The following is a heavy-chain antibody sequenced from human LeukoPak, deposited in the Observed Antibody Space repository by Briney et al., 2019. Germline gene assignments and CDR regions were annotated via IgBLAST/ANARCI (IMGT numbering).Heavy chain of an antibody. D-gene: IGHD3-10*01. V-gene: IGHV3-7*01. Sequence: GGSLRLSCAASGFTFSSYWMSWVRQAPGKGLEWVANIKQDGSEKYYVDSVKGRFTISRDNAKNSLYLQMNSLRAEDTAVYYCARDRVTMVRGVDFDYWGQGTLVTVSS. CDR1: GFTFSSYW. CDR3: ARDRVTMVRGVDFDY. J-gene: IGHJ4*02. CDR2: IKQDGSEK.